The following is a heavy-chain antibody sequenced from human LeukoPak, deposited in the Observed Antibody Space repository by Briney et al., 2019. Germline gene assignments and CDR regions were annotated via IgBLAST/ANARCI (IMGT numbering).Heavy chain of an antibody. Sequence: GGSLRLSCAASEFSVSSNYMSWVRQAPGKGLEWVSHISSSGSAKYYADSVKGRFTISRDNAKNSLYLQMNSLRDEDTVVFYCASGSGHWGQGTLVTVSS. CDR3: ASGSGH. V-gene: IGHV3-48*02. CDR2: ISSSGSAK. CDR1: EFSVSSNY. D-gene: IGHD2-2*03. J-gene: IGHJ4*02.